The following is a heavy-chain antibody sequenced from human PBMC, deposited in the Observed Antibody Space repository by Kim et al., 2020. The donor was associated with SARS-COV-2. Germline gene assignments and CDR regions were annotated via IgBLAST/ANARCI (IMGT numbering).Heavy chain of an antibody. D-gene: IGHD2-15*01. J-gene: IGHJ4*02. CDR2: YDGSNK. Sequence: YDGSNKYYADSVKGRFTISRDNSKNTLYLQMNSLRAEDTAVYYCARDLLARGQGTLVTVSS. V-gene: IGHV3-30-3*01. CDR3: ARDLLA.